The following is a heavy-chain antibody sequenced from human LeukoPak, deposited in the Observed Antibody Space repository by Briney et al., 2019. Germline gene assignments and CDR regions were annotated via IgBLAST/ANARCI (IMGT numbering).Heavy chain of an antibody. J-gene: IGHJ4*02. Sequence: PGGSLRLSCAASGFTFDDYAMHWVRQVPGKGLEWVSGISWNSGSIVYADSVKGRFTISRDNAENSLYLQMNSLIAEDTALYYCAKAAYGGGFLHGYSSFDSWGQGSQVPVSS. D-gene: IGHD3-9*01. CDR1: GFTFDDYA. V-gene: IGHV3-9*01. CDR3: AKAAYGGGFLHGYSSFDS. CDR2: ISWNSGSI.